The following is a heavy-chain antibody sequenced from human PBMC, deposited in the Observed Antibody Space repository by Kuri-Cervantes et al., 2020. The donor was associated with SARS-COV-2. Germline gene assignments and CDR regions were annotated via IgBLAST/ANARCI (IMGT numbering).Heavy chain of an antibody. CDR3: AIGGLDCSGTSCYSGYFDY. CDR1: GYTFTSYG. V-gene: IGHV1-18*01. Sequence: ASVKVSCKASGYTFTSYGISWVRQAPGQGLEWMGWISAYNGNTNYAQKLQGRVTMTTDTSTSTAYMELRSLRSDDTAVYYCAIGGLDCSGTSCYSGYFDYWGQGTLVTVSS. J-gene: IGHJ4*02. D-gene: IGHD2-2*02. CDR2: ISAYNGNT.